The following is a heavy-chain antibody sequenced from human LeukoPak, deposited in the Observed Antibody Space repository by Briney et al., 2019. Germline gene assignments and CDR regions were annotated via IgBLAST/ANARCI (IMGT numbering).Heavy chain of an antibody. CDR3: ARKKNYYGSGRPLYFDY. CDR2: IRYDGSNK. V-gene: IGHV3-30*02. Sequence: GGSLRLSCAASGFTFSSYGMHWVRQAPGKGLEWVAFIRYDGSNKYYADSGKGRFTISRDNAKNSLYLQMNSLRAEDTAVYYCARKKNYYGSGRPLYFDYWGQGTLVTVSS. CDR1: GFTFSSYG. J-gene: IGHJ4*02. D-gene: IGHD3-10*01.